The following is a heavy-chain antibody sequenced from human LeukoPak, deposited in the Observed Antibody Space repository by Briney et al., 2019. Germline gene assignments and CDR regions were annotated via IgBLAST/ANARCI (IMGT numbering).Heavy chain of an antibody. CDR3: ARSRYSSSPTRRVCAFDI. CDR2: IYTSGST. J-gene: IGHJ3*02. D-gene: IGHD6-13*01. V-gene: IGHV4-4*07. CDR1: GGSISSYY. Sequence: SETLSLTCTVSGGSISSYYWSWIRQPAGKGLEWIGRIYTSGSTNYNPSLKSRVTMSVDTSKNQFSLKLSSVTAADTAVYYCARSRYSSSPTRRVCAFDIWGQGTMVTVSS.